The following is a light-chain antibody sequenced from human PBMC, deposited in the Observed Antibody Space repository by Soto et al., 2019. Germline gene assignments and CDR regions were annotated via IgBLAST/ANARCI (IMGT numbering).Light chain of an antibody. J-gene: IGLJ1*01. CDR2: HVT. CDR3: SSYTSSSTYL. V-gene: IGLV2-14*03. Sequence: ALTQPASVSGSPGQSITISCTGTSSDVGTYNFVSWYQQHPGRAPILIIYHVTDRPSGVSNRFSGSKSANTASLTISVLRADYFAYYYCSSYTSSSTYLFGTGTKVAVL. CDR1: SSDVGTYNF.